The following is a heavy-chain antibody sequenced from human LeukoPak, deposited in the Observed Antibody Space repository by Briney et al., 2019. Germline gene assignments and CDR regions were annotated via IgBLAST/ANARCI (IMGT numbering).Heavy chain of an antibody. V-gene: IGHV3-30-3*01. Sequence: GRSLRLSCAASGFTFSSYAMHWVRQAPGKGLEWVAVISYDGSNKYYADSVKGRFTISRDNSKNTLYLQMNSLRAEDTAVYYCARAHSGYRRAYGMDVWGQGTKVTVS. D-gene: IGHD5-12*01. CDR2: ISYDGSNK. J-gene: IGHJ6*02. CDR1: GFTFSSYA. CDR3: ARAHSGYRRAYGMDV.